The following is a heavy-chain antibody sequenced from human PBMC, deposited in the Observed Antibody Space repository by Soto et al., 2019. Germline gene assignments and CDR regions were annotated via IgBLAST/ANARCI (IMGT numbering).Heavy chain of an antibody. J-gene: IGHJ6*02. D-gene: IGHD3-9*01. Sequence: SETLSLTCAVYGGSFRGYYWSWIRQPPGKGLEWIGEINHSGSTNYNPSLKSRVTISVDTSKNQFSLKLSSVTAADTAVYYCARGFDDILTGYFFVYYYGMDVWGQGTTVTVSS. CDR1: GGSFRGYY. CDR3: ARGFDDILTGYFFVYYYGMDV. V-gene: IGHV4-34*01. CDR2: INHSGST.